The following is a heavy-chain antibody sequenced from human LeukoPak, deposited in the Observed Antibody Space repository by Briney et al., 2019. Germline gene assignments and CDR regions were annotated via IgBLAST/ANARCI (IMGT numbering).Heavy chain of an antibody. J-gene: IGHJ3*02. CDR2: ISFSVNTK. Sequence: PGGSLRLSCAASGFTFSDYSMNWVRQAPGKGLEWVSYISFSVNTKYYGDSVKGRFTISRDNAKNSLYLHMDSLRAEDTAVYYCARVYYDSSGYYYVNAFDIWGQGTMVTVSS. CDR1: GFTFSDYS. D-gene: IGHD3-22*01. CDR3: ARVYYDSSGYYYVNAFDI. V-gene: IGHV3-48*04.